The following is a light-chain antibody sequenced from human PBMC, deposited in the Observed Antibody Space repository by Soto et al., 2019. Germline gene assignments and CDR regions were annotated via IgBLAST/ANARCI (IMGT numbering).Light chain of an antibody. V-gene: IGKV3-20*01. CDR3: HQFGDSPQT. J-gene: IGKJ1*01. Sequence: EIVLTQSPGTLSLSPGDRATLSCRASQSLSVSYIAWYQQRPGQAPRLLIYGTSTRATGIPDRFSGSGSGTDFTIDISRLEPEDFDVYYCHQFGDSPQTFGQGTTVEI. CDR2: GTS. CDR1: QSLSVSY.